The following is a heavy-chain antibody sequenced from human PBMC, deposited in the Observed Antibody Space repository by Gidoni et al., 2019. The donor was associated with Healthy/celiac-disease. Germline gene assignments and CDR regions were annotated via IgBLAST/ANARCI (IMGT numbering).Heavy chain of an antibody. D-gene: IGHD5-18*01. J-gene: IGHJ4*02. CDR3: AKDQRYSYGLGN. Sequence: QVQLVESGGGVVQPGRSLRLSCAASGFTFSSYGMHWVRQAPGKGLEWVAVISYDGSNKYYADSVKGRFTISRDNSKNTLYLQMNSLRAEDTAVYYCAKDQRYSYGLGNWGQGTLVTVSS. CDR1: GFTFSSYG. V-gene: IGHV3-30*18. CDR2: ISYDGSNK.